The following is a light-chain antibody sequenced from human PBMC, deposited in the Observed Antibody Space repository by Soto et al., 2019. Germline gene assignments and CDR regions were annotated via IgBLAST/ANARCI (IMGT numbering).Light chain of an antibody. CDR1: ESIRTF. J-gene: IGKJ2*01. CDR3: QQRSNWPPYT. CDR2: GAS. V-gene: IGKV3-11*01. Sequence: EIVLTQSPATLSLSPGERATLSCRASESIRTFLAWYQQKPGQAPRLLIYGASNRATGIPARFSGSGSVADFSLTISSLEPEDFAVYYCQQRSNWPPYTFGQGTKLEIK.